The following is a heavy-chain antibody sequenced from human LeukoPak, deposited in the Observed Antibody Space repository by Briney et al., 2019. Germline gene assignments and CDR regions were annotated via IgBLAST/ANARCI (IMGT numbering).Heavy chain of an antibody. CDR3: TRHHWVPSGVN. V-gene: IGHV3-73*01. CDR1: GFTFSGSA. CDR2: IRSKANSYAT. J-gene: IGHJ4*02. Sequence: GGSLRLSCAASGFTFSGSAMHWVRQASGKGLEWVGRIRSKANSYATAYAASVKGRFTISRDDSKDTAYLQMNSLKTEDTAVYYCTRHHWVPSGVNWGQGTLVTVSS. D-gene: IGHD7-27*01.